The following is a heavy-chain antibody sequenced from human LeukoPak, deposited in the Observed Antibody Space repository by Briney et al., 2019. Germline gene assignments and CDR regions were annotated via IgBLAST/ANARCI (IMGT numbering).Heavy chain of an antibody. CDR2: ISSSSSTI. J-gene: IGHJ3*02. D-gene: IGHD1-1*01. CDR3: AKDRWATQTTYDAFDI. CDR1: GFTFSSYS. V-gene: IGHV3-48*01. Sequence: GGSLRLSCAASGFTFSSYSMNWVRQAPGKGLEWVSYISSSSSTIYYADSVKGRFTISRDTSNNTLYLQMNSLRAEDTAVYYCAKDRWATQTTYDAFDIWGQGTMVTVSS.